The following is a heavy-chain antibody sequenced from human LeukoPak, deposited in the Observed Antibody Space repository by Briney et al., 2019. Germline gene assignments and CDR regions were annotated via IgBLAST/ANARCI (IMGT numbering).Heavy chain of an antibody. J-gene: IGHJ4*02. CDR1: GFTFSSYE. D-gene: IGHD3-3*01. Sequence: GGSLRLSCAASGFTFSSYEMNCVRHAQGKGLEWCSYISSSGSAIYHANSVKGPFTISRYHAKNSPYLQMNSLRAEDTAVYYCARDSTVDDFWSGYYTLFFDYWGQGTLVTVSS. V-gene: IGHV3-48*03. CDR2: ISSSGSAI. CDR3: ARDSTVDDFWSGYYTLFFDY.